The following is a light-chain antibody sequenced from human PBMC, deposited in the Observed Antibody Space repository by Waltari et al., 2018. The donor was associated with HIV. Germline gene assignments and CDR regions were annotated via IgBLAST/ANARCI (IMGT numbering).Light chain of an antibody. CDR1: QSISTF. V-gene: IGKV1-39*01. CDR2: GAS. Sequence: IQMTQSPSSLTASVGDRVTITCRASQSISTFLNWYQQKPGKAPDLLISGASSVQSGVPSRFSGSGSGTDFILTISSLQPEDFATYYCQQTYTAPKTFGQGTTVDIK. J-gene: IGKJ1*01. CDR3: QQTYTAPKT.